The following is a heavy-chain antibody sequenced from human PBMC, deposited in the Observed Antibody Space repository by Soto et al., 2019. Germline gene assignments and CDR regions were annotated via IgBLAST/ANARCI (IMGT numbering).Heavy chain of an antibody. D-gene: IGHD5-12*01. J-gene: IGHJ4*02. CDR3: ARDQQGDSGYDCDY. V-gene: IGHV1-69*13. CDR1: GCTFSSYA. Sequence: GASVKVSCKASGCTFSSYAISWVRQAPGQGLEWMGGIIPIFGTANYAQKFQGRVTITADESTSTAYMELSSLRSEDTAVYYCARDQQGDSGYDCDYWGQGTLVTVSS. CDR2: IIPIFGTA.